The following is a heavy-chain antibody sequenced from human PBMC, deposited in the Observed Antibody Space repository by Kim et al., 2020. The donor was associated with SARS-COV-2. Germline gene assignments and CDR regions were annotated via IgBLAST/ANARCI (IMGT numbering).Heavy chain of an antibody. D-gene: IGHD3-10*01. CDR2: IYHSGST. Sequence: SETLSLTCAVSGGSISSSNWWSWVRQPPGKGLEWIGEIYHSGSTNYNPSLKSRVTISVDKSKNQFSLKLSSVTAADTAVCYCARAGLRITMVRGVYYFDYWGQGTLVTVSS. CDR3: ARAGLRITMVRGVYYFDY. V-gene: IGHV4-4*02. CDR1: GGSISSSNW. J-gene: IGHJ4*02.